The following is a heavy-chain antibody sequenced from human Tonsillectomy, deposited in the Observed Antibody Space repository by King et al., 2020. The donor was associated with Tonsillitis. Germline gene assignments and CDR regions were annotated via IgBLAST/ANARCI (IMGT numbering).Heavy chain of an antibody. CDR2: ISYDGSNK. CDR1: GFTFSTYG. CDR3: AKDLYYYDSSGYFDC. D-gene: IGHD3-22*01. Sequence: VQLVESGGGVVQPGRSLSLSCAASGFTFSTYGMHWVRQAPGKGLEWVAVISYDGSNKYYADSVKGRFTISRDNSKNTLYLQMNSLRAEDTAVFYCAKDLYYYDSSGYFDCWGQGTLVTVSS. J-gene: IGHJ4*02. V-gene: IGHV3-30*18.